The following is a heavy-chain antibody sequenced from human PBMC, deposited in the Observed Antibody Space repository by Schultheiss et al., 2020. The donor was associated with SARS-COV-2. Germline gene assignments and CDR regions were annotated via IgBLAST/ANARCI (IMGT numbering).Heavy chain of an antibody. V-gene: IGHV3-33*08. CDR3: AREDIVAGYGIDY. CDR2: IWYDGSNK. J-gene: IGHJ4*02. Sequence: GESLKISCAASGFTVSSNYMSWVRQAPGKGLEWVAVIWYDGSNKYYADSVKGRFTISRDNAKNSLYLQMNSLRAEDTAVYYCAREDIVAGYGIDYWGQGTLVTVSS. CDR1: GFTVSSNY. D-gene: IGHD3-9*01.